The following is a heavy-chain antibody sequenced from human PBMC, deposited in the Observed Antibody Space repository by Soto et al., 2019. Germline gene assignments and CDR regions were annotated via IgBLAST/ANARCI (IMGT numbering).Heavy chain of an antibody. CDR1: GLTITGKKY. J-gene: IGHJ3*02. CDR3: ATWLLREHAYDI. Sequence: DVRLVESGGGLIQPGGSLRLSCAALGLTITGKKYMSWVRQAPGRGLEWVSALYDVDGTYYADSVKGRCTISRDSSKTIVFRQMTNLGPDDTAVYYCATWLLREHAYDIWGLGTTVTVSS. V-gene: IGHV3-53*01. CDR2: LYDVDGT. D-gene: IGHD2-15*01.